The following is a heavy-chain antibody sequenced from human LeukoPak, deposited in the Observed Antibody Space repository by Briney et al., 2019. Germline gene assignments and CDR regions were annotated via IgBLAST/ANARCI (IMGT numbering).Heavy chain of an antibody. Sequence: GASVKVSCEASGYTFTGYYMHLVRQAPGQGLEWMGWINPNSGGTNYAQKFQGRVTMARDTSISTAYMELSRLRSDDTAVYYCARVPGAAGNRILDIWGQGTMVTVSS. D-gene: IGHD6-13*01. CDR2: INPNSGGT. CDR1: GYTFTGYY. CDR3: ARVPGAAGNRILDI. J-gene: IGHJ3*02. V-gene: IGHV1-2*02.